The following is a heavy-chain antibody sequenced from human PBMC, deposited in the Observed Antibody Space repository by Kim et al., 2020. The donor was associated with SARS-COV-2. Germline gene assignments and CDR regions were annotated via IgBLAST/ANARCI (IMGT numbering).Heavy chain of an antibody. CDR1: GFTFSSYA. CDR3: ARDGQLDIVATTQGSDAFDI. D-gene: IGHD5-12*01. J-gene: IGHJ3*02. CDR2: ISYDGSNK. V-gene: IGHV3-30*04. Sequence: GGSLRLSCAASGFTFSSYAMHWVRQAPGKGLEWVAVISYDGSNKYYVDSVKGRFTISRDNSKNMLYLQMNSLRAEDTAVYYCARDGQLDIVATTQGSDAFDIWGQGTMVTVSS.